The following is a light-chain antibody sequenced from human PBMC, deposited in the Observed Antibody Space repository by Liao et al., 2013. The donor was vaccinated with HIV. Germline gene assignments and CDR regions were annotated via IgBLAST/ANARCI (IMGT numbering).Light chain of an antibody. CDR3: QVWDRSSGHPNV. CDR2: YDS. J-gene: IGLJ1*01. V-gene: IGLV3-21*04. Sequence: SYVLTQPPSVSVAPGKTARITCGENNIGSKSVHWYQQRPGQAPVVVIYYDSDRPSGIPERFSGSNSGNTATLTISRVEAGDEADYYCQVWDRSSGHPNVFGLGTKVTVL. CDR1: NIGSKS.